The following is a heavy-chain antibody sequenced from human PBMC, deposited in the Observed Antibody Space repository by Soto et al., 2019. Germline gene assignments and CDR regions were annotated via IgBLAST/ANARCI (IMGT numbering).Heavy chain of an antibody. D-gene: IGHD3-22*01. CDR3: AREGNYYDSSGYRYFDY. CDR1: GGTFSSYA. Sequence: SVKVSCKASGGTFSSYAISWVRQAPGQGLEWMGGIIPIFGTANYAQKFQGRVTITADESTSTAYMELSSLRSEDTAVYYCAREGNYYDSSGYRYFDYWGQGTLVTVSS. CDR2: IIPIFGTA. J-gene: IGHJ4*02. V-gene: IGHV1-69*13.